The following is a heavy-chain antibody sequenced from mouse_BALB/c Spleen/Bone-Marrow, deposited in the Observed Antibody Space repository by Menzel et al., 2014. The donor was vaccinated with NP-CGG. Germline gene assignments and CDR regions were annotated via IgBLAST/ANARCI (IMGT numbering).Heavy chain of an antibody. V-gene: IGHV1S81*02. CDR1: GYTFTNYY. Sequence: VQLQQSGAELVKPGASVKLSCKTSGYTFTNYYIYWVKQRPGQGLEWIGEINPGNGGTNFNERCKSKATLTVDKSSTTAYILLTSLTSEDSAVYYCARGSPYWGQGTLVTVSA. CDR3: ARGSPY. J-gene: IGHJ3*01. CDR2: INPGNGGT. D-gene: IGHD6-2*01.